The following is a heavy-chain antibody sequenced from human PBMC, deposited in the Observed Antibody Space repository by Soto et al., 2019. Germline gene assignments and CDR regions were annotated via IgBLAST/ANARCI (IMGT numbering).Heavy chain of an antibody. D-gene: IGHD2-8*01. CDR2: IKSKARDYAT. Sequence: EVQLVESGGGLVQPGGSLKLSCAASGFRFSGSAMHWVRQASGKGLEWFGRIKSKARDYATAYSASVKGRFIISRDDSKNTVYLQMDSLKIEDTAVYYCTRLEYCSNGVCDNVMDVWGQGTTATVSS. CDR3: TRLEYCSNGVCDNVMDV. J-gene: IGHJ6*02. CDR1: GFRFSGSA. V-gene: IGHV3-73*01.